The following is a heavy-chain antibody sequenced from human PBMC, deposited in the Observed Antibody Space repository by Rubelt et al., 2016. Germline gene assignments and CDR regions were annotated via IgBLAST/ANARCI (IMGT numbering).Heavy chain of an antibody. V-gene: IGHV3-11*05. Sequence: GGSLSLSCAASGFTFRNYAMSWLRQAPGKRPAWISYIFRRGSVPPYADSVKGRFTLPRDDDENSVSLQMRHLRVEDTATYFCAREQYSSPSFFDSWGQGTLVTVS. D-gene: IGHD5-18*01. CDR2: IFRRGSVP. CDR3: AREQYSSPSFFDS. CDR1: GFTFRNYA. J-gene: IGHJ4*02.